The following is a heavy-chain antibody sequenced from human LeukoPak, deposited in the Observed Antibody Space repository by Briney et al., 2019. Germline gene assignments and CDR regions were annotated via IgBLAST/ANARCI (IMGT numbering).Heavy chain of an antibody. CDR3: AREIRIQLWSIMSY. CDR1: GYTFTSYA. D-gene: IGHD5-18*01. CDR2: INAGNGNT. V-gene: IGHV1-3*01. Sequence: ASVKVSCKASGYTFTSYAMHWVRQAPGQRLKWMGWINAGNGNTKYSQKFQGRVTITRDTSASTAYMELSSLRSEDTAVYYCAREIRIQLWSIMSYWGQGTLVTVSS. J-gene: IGHJ4*02.